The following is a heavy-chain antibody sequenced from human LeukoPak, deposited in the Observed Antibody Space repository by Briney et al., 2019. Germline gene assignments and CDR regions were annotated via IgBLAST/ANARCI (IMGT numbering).Heavy chain of an antibody. D-gene: IGHD4-17*01. CDR3: ARGDYGDYRDAFDI. Sequence: SETLSLTCTVSGYSISSGYYWGWIRQPPGKGLEWIGSIYHSGSTYYNPSLKSRVTISVDTSKNQFSLKLSSVTAADTAVYYCARGDYGDYRDAFDIWGQGTMVTVSS. CDR1: GYSISSGYY. J-gene: IGHJ3*02. V-gene: IGHV4-38-2*02. CDR2: IYHSGST.